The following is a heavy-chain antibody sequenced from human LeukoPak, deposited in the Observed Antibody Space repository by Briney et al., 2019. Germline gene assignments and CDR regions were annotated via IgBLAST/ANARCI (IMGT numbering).Heavy chain of an antibody. CDR1: GFTVSSNY. J-gene: IGHJ5*02. CDR2: IYSGGST. D-gene: IGHD3-22*01. CDR3: ARDSSDNNWFDP. Sequence: GGSLRLSCAASGFTVSSNYMSWVRQAPGKGLEWVSVIYSGGSTYYADSVKGRFTISRDNSKNTLYLQMNSLRAEDTAVYYCARDSSDNNWFDPWGQGTLVTVSS. V-gene: IGHV3-66*01.